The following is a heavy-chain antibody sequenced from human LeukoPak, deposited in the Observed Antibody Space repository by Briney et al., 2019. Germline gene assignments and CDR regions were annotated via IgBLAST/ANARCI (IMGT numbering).Heavy chain of an antibody. CDR2: IKQDGSEK. J-gene: IGHJ4*02. V-gene: IGHV3-7*05. D-gene: IGHD6-19*01. CDR1: GFTLSSYW. Sequence: GGSLRLSCAASGFTLSSYWMSWVRQAPGKGPEWVANIKQDGSEKYYVDSVKGRFTISRHNSKNTLYLQMNSLRAEDTAVYYCARVGSGWYDFDHWGQGTLVTVSS. CDR3: ARVGSGWYDFDH.